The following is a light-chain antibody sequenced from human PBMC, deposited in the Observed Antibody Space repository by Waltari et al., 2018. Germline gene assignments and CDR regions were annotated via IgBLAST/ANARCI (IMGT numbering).Light chain of an antibody. V-gene: IGLV2-11*01. J-gene: IGLJ3*02. Sequence: QSALTQPRSVSGSPGQSVTISCTGTSSDVGVYNYVSWYQPHPGKAPQLMIYDVAKRPSGVPDRFSGSKSDNTASLTISGLQAEDEADYYCCSYAGSYSWVFGGGTKLTVL. CDR3: CSYAGSYSWV. CDR2: DVA. CDR1: SSDVGVYNY.